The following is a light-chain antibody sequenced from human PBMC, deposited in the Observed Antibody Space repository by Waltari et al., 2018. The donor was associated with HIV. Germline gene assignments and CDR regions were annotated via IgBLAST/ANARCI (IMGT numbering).Light chain of an antibody. Sequence: QSVLTQPPSASGTPGQRVTISCSGSLSNIGSNFVYWYQQLPGTGPKTVIYRSVQRPSGVPDRFSGSKSGTSASLAISGLRSEDEADYYCAVWDDVLSGPVLGGGTKLTVL. J-gene: IGLJ2*01. CDR1: LSNIGSNF. CDR3: AVWDDVLSGPV. V-gene: IGLV1-47*01. CDR2: RSV.